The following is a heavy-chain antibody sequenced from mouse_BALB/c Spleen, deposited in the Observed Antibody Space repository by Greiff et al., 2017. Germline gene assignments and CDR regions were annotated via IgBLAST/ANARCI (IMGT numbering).Heavy chain of an antibody. D-gene: IGHD2-13*01. J-gene: IGHJ2*01. CDR1: GYAFSSYW. CDR2: IYPGDGDT. CDR3: ARGTRFDY. V-gene: IGHV1-80*01. Sequence: VKLQESGAELVRPGSSVKISCKASGYAFSSYWMNWVKQRPGQGLEWIGQIYPGDGDTNYNGKFKGKATLTADKSSSTAYMQLSSLTSEDSAVYFCARGTRFDYWGQGTTLTVSS.